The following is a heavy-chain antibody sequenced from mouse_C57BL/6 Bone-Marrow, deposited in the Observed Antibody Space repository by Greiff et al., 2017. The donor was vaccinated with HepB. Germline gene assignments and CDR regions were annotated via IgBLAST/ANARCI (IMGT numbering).Heavy chain of an antibody. Sequence: EVHLVESGGGLVKPGGSLKLSCSASGFTFSSCAMSWVRQTPEKRLEWVATISDGGSYTYYPDNVKGRFTISRDNAKNNLYLQMSHLKSEDTAMYYCARENYYGSSLYAMDYWGQGTSVTVSS. CDR1: GFTFSSCA. CDR2: ISDGGSYT. D-gene: IGHD1-1*01. CDR3: ARENYYGSSLYAMDY. V-gene: IGHV5-4*01. J-gene: IGHJ4*01.